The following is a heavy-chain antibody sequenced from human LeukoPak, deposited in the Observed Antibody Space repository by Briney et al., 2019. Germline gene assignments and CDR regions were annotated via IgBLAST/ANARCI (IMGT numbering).Heavy chain of an antibody. V-gene: IGHV3-21*05. CDR1: GFTFSSYS. CDR2: ISSSSSYT. Sequence: GGSLRLSCAASGFTFSSYSMNWVRHAPGMGLEWVSYISSSSSYTNYADSVKGRFTISRDNAKNSLYLQMNSLRAEDTAVYYCARGRYDSSGYYYVDYWGQGTLVTVSS. J-gene: IGHJ4*02. D-gene: IGHD3-22*01. CDR3: ARGRYDSSGYYYVDY.